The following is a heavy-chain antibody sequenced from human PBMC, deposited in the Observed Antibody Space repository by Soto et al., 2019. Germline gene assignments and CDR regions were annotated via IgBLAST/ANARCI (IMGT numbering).Heavy chain of an antibody. J-gene: IGHJ5*02. V-gene: IGHV3-23*01. D-gene: IGHD3-22*01. CDR3: AKAPRFDSYDSSGYYSWFDP. CDR2: ISGSGGST. Sequence: PGGSLRLSCAASGFIFSSYAMSWVRQAPGKGLEWVSAISGSGGSTYYADSVKGRFTISRDNSKNTLYLQMNSLRAEDTAVYYCAKAPRFDSYDSSGYYSWFDPWGQGTLVTVS. CDR1: GFIFSSYA.